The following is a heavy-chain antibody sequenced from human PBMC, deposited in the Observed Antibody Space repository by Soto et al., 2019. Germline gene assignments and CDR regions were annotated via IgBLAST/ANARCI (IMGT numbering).Heavy chain of an antibody. J-gene: IGHJ6*02. D-gene: IGHD3-3*01. CDR3: ASGYDFWSGPLRAYYYGMDV. CDR2: IYYSGST. CDR1: GGSISSSRYD. Sequence: PAETLSLTCTVSGGSISSSRYDCGWIREPPWNWVEWIGSIYYSGSTYYNPSLKSRVTISVDTSKNQFSLKLSSVTAADTAVYYCASGYDFWSGPLRAYYYGMDVWGQGTTVTVS. V-gene: IGHV4-39*01.